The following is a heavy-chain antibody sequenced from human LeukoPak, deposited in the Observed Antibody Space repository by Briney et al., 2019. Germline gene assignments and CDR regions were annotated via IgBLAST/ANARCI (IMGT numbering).Heavy chain of an antibody. J-gene: IGHJ3*02. CDR3: ATFDSGYENLQCDI. Sequence: SETLSLTCTVSGGSMSSGDYYYTWIRQPPGKGLEWIGFIYNSGSPYYIPSLKSRSTISIDTSKNQFSLKLRSVTAADPAVYCCATFDSGYENLQCDIWGQGKMVTVSS. CDR2: IYNSGSP. D-gene: IGHD3-9*01. V-gene: IGHV4-30-4*08. CDR1: GGSMSSGDYY.